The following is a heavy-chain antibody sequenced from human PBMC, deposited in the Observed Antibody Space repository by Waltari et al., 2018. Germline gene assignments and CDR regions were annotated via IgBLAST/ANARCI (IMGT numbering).Heavy chain of an antibody. CDR1: GDSISGSRNY. CDR2: IYYSGTT. V-gene: IGHV4-39*01. CDR3: ARQLRFVDWIPRYFDS. D-gene: IGHD3-3*01. J-gene: IGHJ4*02. Sequence: QMELQESGPRLVKPSETLSLTCNVSGDSISGSRNYWAWLRQPPGKNLHWIGSIYYSGTTYYNPSLKGRFASSVDTSRNQFSLNVNSVTAADTGIYYCARQLRFVDWIPRYFDSWGRGTLATVSS.